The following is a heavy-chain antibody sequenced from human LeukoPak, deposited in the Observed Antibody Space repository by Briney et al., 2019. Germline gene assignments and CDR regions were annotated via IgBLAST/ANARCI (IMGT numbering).Heavy chain of an antibody. D-gene: IGHD6-19*01. CDR3: ARDSRFASSGWHYYYYYYMDV. CDR1: GYTFTSYY. Sequence: ASVKVSCKASGYTFTSYYMHWVRQAPGQGLEWMGIINPSGGSTSYAQKFQGRVTMTRDMSTSTVYMELSSLRSEDTAVYYCARDSRFASSGWHYYYYYYMDVWGKGTTVTVSS. V-gene: IGHV1-46*01. J-gene: IGHJ6*03. CDR2: INPSGGST.